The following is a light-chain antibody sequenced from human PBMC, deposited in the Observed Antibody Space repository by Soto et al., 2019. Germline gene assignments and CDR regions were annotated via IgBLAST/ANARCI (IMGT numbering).Light chain of an antibody. V-gene: IGKV3-15*01. CDR3: QQYNNWPLLS. J-gene: IGKJ4*01. CDR1: QSVFIN. Sequence: EMVMTQSPATLSVSPRERATLSCRANQSVFINLAWYQKKPGQAPRLLIYRASTRATGVPGRFSGGGSGTEFTLTISSLQAEDSAVYYCQQYNNWPLLSFGGGTKVEI. CDR2: RAS.